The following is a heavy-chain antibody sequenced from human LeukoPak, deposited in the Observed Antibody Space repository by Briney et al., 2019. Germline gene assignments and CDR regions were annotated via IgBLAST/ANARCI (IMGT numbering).Heavy chain of an antibody. CDR3: ARASCGGDCRSDFQH. Sequence: GGSLRLSCAASGFTFSSYAMHWVRQAPGKGLEWVAVISYDGSNKYYADSVKGRFTISRDNSKNTLYLQMNSLRAEDTAVYYCARASCGGDCRSDFQHWGQGTLVTVSS. CDR2: ISYDGSNK. V-gene: IGHV3-30-3*01. J-gene: IGHJ1*01. D-gene: IGHD2-21*02. CDR1: GFTFSSYA.